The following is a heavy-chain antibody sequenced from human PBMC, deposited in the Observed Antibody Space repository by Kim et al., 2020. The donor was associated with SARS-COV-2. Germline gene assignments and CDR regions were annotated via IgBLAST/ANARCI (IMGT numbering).Heavy chain of an antibody. CDR2: ISNRGSIT. Sequence: GGSLRLSCAASGFSISDYYMSWIRQAPGKGLEWLSYISNRGSITNYADSVKGRFTISRDNAKNSLYLQMNSLRAEDTAVYYCARATTSGGYSYYGMD. J-gene: IGHJ6*01. V-gene: IGHV3-11*05. D-gene: IGHD3-16*02. CDR1: GFSISDYY. CDR3: ARATTSGGYSYYGMD.